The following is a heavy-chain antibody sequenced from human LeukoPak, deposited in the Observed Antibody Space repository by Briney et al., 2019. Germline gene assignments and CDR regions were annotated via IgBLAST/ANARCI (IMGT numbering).Heavy chain of an antibody. D-gene: IGHD3-10*01. Sequence: GGSLRLSCAASGFTFSSYGMHWVRQAPGKGLEWVAVISYDGSNKYYADSVKGRFTISRDNSKNTLYLQMNSLRAEDTAVYYCAKPGPGRVYNWFDPWGQGTLVTVSS. J-gene: IGHJ5*02. CDR2: ISYDGSNK. CDR3: AKPGPGRVYNWFDP. CDR1: GFTFSSYG. V-gene: IGHV3-30*18.